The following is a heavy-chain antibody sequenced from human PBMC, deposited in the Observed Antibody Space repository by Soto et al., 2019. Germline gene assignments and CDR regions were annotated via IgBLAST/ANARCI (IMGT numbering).Heavy chain of an antibody. V-gene: IGHV1-18*01. CDR1: GYTFTNSG. Sequence: ASVKVSCKASGYTFTNSGIRWVRQAPGQGLEWMGWISDYNGNTNYAQKLQGRVTMTTDTSTSTAYMELRSLRSEDTDVYCCERARHRITMIVVVMDAFDIWGQGTMVTVSS. CDR3: ERARHRITMIVVVMDAFDI. J-gene: IGHJ3*02. CDR2: ISDYNGNT. D-gene: IGHD3-22*01.